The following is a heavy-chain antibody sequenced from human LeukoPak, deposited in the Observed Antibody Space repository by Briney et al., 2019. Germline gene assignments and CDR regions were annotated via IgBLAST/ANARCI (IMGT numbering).Heavy chain of an antibody. CDR2: IKQDGSEK. J-gene: IGHJ6*02. D-gene: IGHD3-9*01. Sequence: GGSLRLSCAASGFTLSSNWMSWVRQAPGKGLEGVANIKQDGSEKYYVDSVKGRFIISRDNAKNSLYLQMNSLTAEDTAVYYCASQPAIYIYGMDVWGQGTTVTVSS. V-gene: IGHV3-7*02. CDR1: GFTLSSNW. CDR3: ASQPAIYIYGMDV.